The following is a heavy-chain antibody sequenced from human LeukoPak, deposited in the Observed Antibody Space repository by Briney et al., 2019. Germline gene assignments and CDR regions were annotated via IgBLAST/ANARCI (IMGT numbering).Heavy chain of an antibody. CDR2: INTDSGNP. V-gene: IGHV7-4-1*02. Sequence: ASVKVSCKASGYSFNSQGMNWVRQAPGQGLEWMGWINTDSGNPTYAQGFTGRFVFSLDTSVSTAYLQISSLEADDTAVYYCARGQPWLPHWGQGSLVTVSS. CDR3: ARGQPWLPH. CDR1: GYSFNSQG. J-gene: IGHJ4*02. D-gene: IGHD5-24*01.